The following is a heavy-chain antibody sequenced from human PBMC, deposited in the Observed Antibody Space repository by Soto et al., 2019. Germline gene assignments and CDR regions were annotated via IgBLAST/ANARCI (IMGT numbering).Heavy chain of an antibody. CDR3: AKDDGCSGGSCYLFNWFDP. CDR2: ISGGSDYI. V-gene: IGHV3-21*01. J-gene: IGHJ5*02. D-gene: IGHD2-15*01. CDR1: GFTFSLYS. Sequence: EVQLVESGGGLVKQGGSLRLSCTASGFTFSLYSMSWFRQAPGKGLEWVSSISGGSDYIHYADAVKGRFTISRDNAKNSLYLQMNSLRDEDTAVYYCAKDDGCSGGSCYLFNWFDPWGQGTLVTVSS.